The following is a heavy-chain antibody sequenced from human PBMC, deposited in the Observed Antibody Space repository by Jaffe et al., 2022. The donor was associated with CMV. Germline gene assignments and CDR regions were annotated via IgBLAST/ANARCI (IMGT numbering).Heavy chain of an antibody. J-gene: IGHJ4*02. CDR1: GFSLSNARMG. Sequence: QVTLKESGPVLVKPTETLTLTCTVSGFSLSNARMGVSWIRQPPGKALEWLAHIFSNDEKSYSTSLKSRLTISKDTSKSQVVLTMTNMDPVDTATYYCARIRDSEVVITYYFDYWGQGTLVTVSS. V-gene: IGHV2-26*01. D-gene: IGHD3-22*01. CDR3: ARIRDSEVVITYYFDY. CDR2: IFSNDEK.